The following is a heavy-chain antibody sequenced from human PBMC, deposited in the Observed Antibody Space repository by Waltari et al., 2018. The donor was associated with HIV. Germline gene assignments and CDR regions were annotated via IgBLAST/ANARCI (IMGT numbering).Heavy chain of an antibody. D-gene: IGHD6-6*01. V-gene: IGHV3-33*05. CDR1: GFTFGSYG. Sequence: VQLMESGGGVVQPGKSLRLSCATSGFTFGSYGIHWVRQAPGKGLGWVAVITCDGSNKVYAESVKGRVLISRENSKNTLFLQMNSLRDEDTGLYYCARDKAPYSSSSAVDYWGQGTLVTVS. CDR2: ITCDGSNK. CDR3: ARDKAPYSSSSAVDY. J-gene: IGHJ4*02.